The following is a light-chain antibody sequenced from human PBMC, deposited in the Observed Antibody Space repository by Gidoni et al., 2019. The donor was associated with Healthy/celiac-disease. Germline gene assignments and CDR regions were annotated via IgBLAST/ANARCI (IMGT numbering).Light chain of an antibody. V-gene: IGKV1-5*03. CDR3: QQYNTGGT. Sequence: DIQMTQSPSTLSASVGDRVTITCRSSQTISSWLAWYQQNPGKAPKLLIYKASSLESGVPSRFSGSGSGTEFTLTISSLQPDDFATYYCQQYNTGGTFGQGTKVEIK. CDR1: QTISSW. J-gene: IGKJ1*01. CDR2: KAS.